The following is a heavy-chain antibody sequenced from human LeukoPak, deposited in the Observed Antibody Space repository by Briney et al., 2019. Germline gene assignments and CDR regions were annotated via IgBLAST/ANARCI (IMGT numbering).Heavy chain of an antibody. D-gene: IGHD4-17*01. CDR3: AKDSLRPDLRDAFDI. CDR1: GFPFSSYS. CDR2: IKPDGTTK. J-gene: IGHJ3*02. Sequence: GGSLRLSCAASGFPFSSYSMTWVRQAPGKGLEWVANIKPDGTTKFYVDSVKGRFTISRDNAKNSLYLQMNSLRAEDTALYYCAKDSLRPDLRDAFDIWGQGTMVTVSS. V-gene: IGHV3-7*03.